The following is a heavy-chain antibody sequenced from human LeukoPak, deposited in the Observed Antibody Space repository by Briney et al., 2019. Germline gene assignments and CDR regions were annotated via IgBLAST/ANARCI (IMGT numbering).Heavy chain of an antibody. D-gene: IGHD1-26*01. CDR1: GGTFSSYA. CDR2: IIPIFGTA. V-gene: IGHV1-69*01. Sequence: SVKVSCKASGGTFSSYAISWVRQAPGQGLEWMGGIIPIFGTANYAQKFQGRVTITADESTSTAYMELSSLRSEDTAVYYCARGSREQTRQGRYYYYYYMDVWGKGTTVTISS. CDR3: ARGSREQTRQGRYYYYYYMDV. J-gene: IGHJ6*03.